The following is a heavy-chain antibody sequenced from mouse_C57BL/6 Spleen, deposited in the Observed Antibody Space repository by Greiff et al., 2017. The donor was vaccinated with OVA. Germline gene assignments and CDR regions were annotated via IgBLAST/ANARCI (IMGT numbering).Heavy chain of an antibody. Sequence: VQLQQSGPELVKPGASVKISCKASGYTFTDYYMNWVKQSHGKSLEWIGDINPNNGGTSYNQKFKGKATLTVDKSSSTAYMELRSLTSEDSAVYYCARGPTVVARYAMDYWGQGTSVSVSS. V-gene: IGHV1-26*01. J-gene: IGHJ4*01. CDR3: ARGPTVVARYAMDY. CDR2: INPNNGGT. CDR1: GYTFTDYY. D-gene: IGHD1-1*01.